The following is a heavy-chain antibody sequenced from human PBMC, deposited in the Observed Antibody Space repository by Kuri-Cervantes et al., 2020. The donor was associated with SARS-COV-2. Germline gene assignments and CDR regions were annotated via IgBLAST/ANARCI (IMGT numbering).Heavy chain of an antibody. D-gene: IGHD2-21*01. CDR3: AKDWSY. Sequence: GESLKISCAASGFTVSSNYMSWVRQAPGKGLEWVSVIYSGGSTYYADSVKGRFTISRDNSKNTLYLQMNSLRAEDTAVYYCAKDWSYWGQGTLVTVSS. V-gene: IGHV3-66*02. CDR2: IYSGGST. CDR1: GFTVSSNY. J-gene: IGHJ4*02.